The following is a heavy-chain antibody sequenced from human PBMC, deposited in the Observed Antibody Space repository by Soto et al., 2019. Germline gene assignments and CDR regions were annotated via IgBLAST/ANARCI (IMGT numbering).Heavy chain of an antibody. CDR2: IYYSGST. D-gene: IGHD3-3*01. Sequence: SETLSLTCTVSGGSISSGGYYWSWIRQHPGKGLEWIGYIYYSGSTYYNPSLKSRVTISVDTSKNQFSLKLSSVTAADTAVYYCARGSKFSGPLDWGQGTLVTVSS. CDR1: GGSISSGGYY. V-gene: IGHV4-31*03. CDR3: ARGSKFSGPLD. J-gene: IGHJ4*02.